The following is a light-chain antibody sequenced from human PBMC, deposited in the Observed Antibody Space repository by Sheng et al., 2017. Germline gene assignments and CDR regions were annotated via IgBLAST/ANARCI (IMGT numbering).Light chain of an antibody. CDR2: DVS. CDR3: SSYTSSTPYV. CDR1: ASDVGGYNL. Sequence: QSALTQPPSASGSPGQSVSISCTGTASDVGGYNLVSWYQQHPGKAPKLMIYDVSNRPSGVSNRFSGSKSGNTASLTISGLQAEDEADYCCSSYTSSTPYVFGTGTKVTVL. V-gene: IGLV2-14*03. J-gene: IGLJ1*01.